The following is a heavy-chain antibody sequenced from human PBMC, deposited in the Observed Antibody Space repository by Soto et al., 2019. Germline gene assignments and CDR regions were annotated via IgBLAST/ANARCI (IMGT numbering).Heavy chain of an antibody. V-gene: IGHV3-23*01. D-gene: IGHD2-21*02. CDR3: SERGDDIKVFPH. CDR1: GLTFSHNA. J-gene: IGHJ1*01. CDR2: ISGNGRVT. Sequence: EVQLLESGGGLVQPGGSLRLSCAASGLTFSHNAMSWVRQAPGKGLGWVSTISGNGRVTYYTDSGKGPFTVSRDNPKNTVEKPMDNLGAKDTAVELCSERGDDIKVFPHLGQGTLVTVSS.